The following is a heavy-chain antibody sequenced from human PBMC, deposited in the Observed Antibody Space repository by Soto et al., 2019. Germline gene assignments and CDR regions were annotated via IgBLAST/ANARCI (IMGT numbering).Heavy chain of an antibody. CDR1: GFTFSSSA. CDR2: IRVGGGDT. D-gene: IGHD6-19*01. CDR3: AKCSVGTVLTSGWCNWFDP. J-gene: IGHJ5*02. Sequence: EVRLLESGGGLAQPGGSRRLSCAASGFTFSSSAMNWVRQAPGKGLEWVSSIRVGGGDTFYADSVRGRFTVSRDISRNTLYLLMNSLGAEDTAIYYCAKCSVGTVLTSGWCNWFDPWGQGTLVTVSS. V-gene: IGHV3-23*01.